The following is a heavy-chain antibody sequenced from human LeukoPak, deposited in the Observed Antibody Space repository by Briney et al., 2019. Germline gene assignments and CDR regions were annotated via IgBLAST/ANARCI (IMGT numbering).Heavy chain of an antibody. CDR3: AKTTTGYSSGRYPAWPIDY. V-gene: IGHV3-23*01. Sequence: GGSLRLSCAASGFTLGSYAMCWVRQAPGKGLEWVSGIFGSGGSAHYADSVKGRFTISRDNSKNTVYLQMDSLRAEDTATYYCAKTTTGYSSGRYPAWPIDYWGQGTLVTVPS. CDR2: IFGSGGSA. CDR1: GFTLGSYA. J-gene: IGHJ4*02. D-gene: IGHD2-15*01.